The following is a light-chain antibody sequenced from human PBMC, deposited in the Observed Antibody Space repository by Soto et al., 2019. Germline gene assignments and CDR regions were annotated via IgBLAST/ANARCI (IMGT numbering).Light chain of an antibody. Sequence: EIVLTQSPDTLSLSPGESATLSCRASQSVRSSYLAWYQQTPGQTPRLLIYAAYSRATGIPDRFSGSGSGTDFSLTIRRLEAEDFAVYYCQQYGSSPITFGQGTRLEIK. CDR1: QSVRSSY. J-gene: IGKJ5*01. CDR3: QQYGSSPIT. V-gene: IGKV3-20*01. CDR2: AAY.